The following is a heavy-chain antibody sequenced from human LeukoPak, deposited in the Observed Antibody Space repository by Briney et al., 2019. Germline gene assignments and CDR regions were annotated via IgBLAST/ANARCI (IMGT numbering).Heavy chain of an antibody. CDR1: GGTFSSYA. J-gene: IGHJ4*02. D-gene: IGHD2-15*01. V-gene: IGHV3-23*01. CDR2: ISGSGGST. CDR3: ARNFQDIVVVVAAYDY. Sequence: SCKASGGTFSSYAMSWVRQAPGKGLEWVSAISGSGGSTYYADSVKGRFTISRDNSKNTLYLQMNSLRAEDTAVYYCARNFQDIVVVVAAYDYWGQGTLVTVSS.